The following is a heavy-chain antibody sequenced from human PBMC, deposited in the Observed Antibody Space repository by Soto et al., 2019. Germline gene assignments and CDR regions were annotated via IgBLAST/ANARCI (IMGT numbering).Heavy chain of an antibody. V-gene: IGHV1-8*02. Sequence: ASVKVSCKASVYTFTSYVISWVRQAPGQGLEWMGWISPNSGNTGYAQKFQGRVTMTRNTSTSTAYMELSSLRSEDTAVYYCARGGVSGYDYIWGSYRYDYYYYMDVWGKGTTVTVSS. CDR3: ARGGVSGYDYIWGSYRYDYYYYMDV. J-gene: IGHJ6*03. CDR1: VYTFTSYV. D-gene: IGHD3-16*02. CDR2: ISPNSGNT.